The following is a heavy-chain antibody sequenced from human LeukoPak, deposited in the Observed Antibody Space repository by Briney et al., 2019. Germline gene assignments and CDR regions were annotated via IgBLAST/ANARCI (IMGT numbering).Heavy chain of an antibody. CDR2: INPNSGGT. J-gene: IGHJ4*02. CDR1: GYTFTGYY. V-gene: IGHV1-2*02. D-gene: IGHD3-22*01. Sequence: GASVKVSCKASGYTFTGYYMHWVRQAPGQGLEWMGWINPNSGGTNYAQKFQGRVTITADKSTSTAYMELSSLRSEDTAVYYCARDGYYDSSGPDYWGQGTLVTVSS. CDR3: ARDGYYDSSGPDY.